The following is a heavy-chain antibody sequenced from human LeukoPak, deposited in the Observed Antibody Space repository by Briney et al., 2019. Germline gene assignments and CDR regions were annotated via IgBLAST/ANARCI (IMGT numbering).Heavy chain of an antibody. V-gene: IGHV3-21*01. J-gene: IGHJ4*02. D-gene: IGHD5-18*01. Sequence: GGSLRLSCAASGFTFSSYSMNWVRQAPGKGLEWVSSISSSSSYIYYADSVKGRFTISRDNAKNSLYLQMNSLRAEDTAVYYCARDKWGRGYSYGYSYYFDYWGQGTLVTVSS. CDR1: GFTFSSYS. CDR2: ISSSSSYI. CDR3: ARDKWGRGYSYGYSYYFDY.